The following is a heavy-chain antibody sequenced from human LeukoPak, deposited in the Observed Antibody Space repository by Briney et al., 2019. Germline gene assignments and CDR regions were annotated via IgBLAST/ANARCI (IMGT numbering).Heavy chain of an antibody. CDR1: GFTFSSYG. CDR3: ATAGAPTYDFWSGYYYYMDV. Sequence: GGSLRLSCAASGFTFSSYGMHWVRQAPGKGLEWVAFIRYDGSNKYYADSVKGRFTISRDNSKNTLYLQMNSLRAEDTAVYYCATAGAPTYDFWSGYYYYMDVWGKGTTVTFSS. CDR2: IRYDGSNK. D-gene: IGHD3-3*01. V-gene: IGHV3-30*02. J-gene: IGHJ6*03.